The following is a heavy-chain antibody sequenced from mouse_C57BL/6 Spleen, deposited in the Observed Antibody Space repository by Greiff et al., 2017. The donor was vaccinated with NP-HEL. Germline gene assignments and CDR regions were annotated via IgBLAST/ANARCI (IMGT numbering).Heavy chain of an antibody. CDR3: AIMVTTGDYYAMDY. CDR1: GYSITSGYY. D-gene: IGHD2-2*01. J-gene: IGHJ4*01. CDR2: ISYDGSN. Sequence: DVQLQESGPGLVKPSQSLSLTCSVTGYSITSGYYWNWIRQFPGNKLEWMGYISYDGSNNYNPSLKNRISITRDTSKNQFFLKLNSVTTEDTATYYCAIMVTTGDYYAMDYWGQGTSVTVSS. V-gene: IGHV3-6*01.